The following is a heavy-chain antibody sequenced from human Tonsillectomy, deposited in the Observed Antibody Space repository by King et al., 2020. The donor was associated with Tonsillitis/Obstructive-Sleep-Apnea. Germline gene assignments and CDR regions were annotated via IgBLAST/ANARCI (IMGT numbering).Heavy chain of an antibody. Sequence: EVQLVESGGGLVQPGGSLRLSCAASGFTFSSYEMNWVRQAPGKGLEGVSYISSSGSTIYFADSVKGRFTISRDNAKNSLYLQMNSLRAEDTAVYYCARGGGGYCSSTSCSAVWGQGTLVTVSS. V-gene: IGHV3-48*03. D-gene: IGHD2-2*01. CDR1: GFTFSSYE. J-gene: IGHJ4*02. CDR3: ARGGGGYCSSTSCSAV. CDR2: ISSSGSTI.